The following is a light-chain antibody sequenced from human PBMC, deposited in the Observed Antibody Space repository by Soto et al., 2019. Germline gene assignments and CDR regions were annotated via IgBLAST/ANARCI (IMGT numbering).Light chain of an antibody. V-gene: IGKV1-39*01. CDR3: QQTYNIHPT. J-gene: IGKJ1*01. CDR2: VTS. Sequence: DIQMTQSPSSLSASIGDRVTITCRASQTISRYLNWYQQKPGKAPELLIYVTSSLQSGVPSRFSGSGSGTDFTLAIDSLQPEDCATYYCQQTYNIHPTFGQGTKVE. CDR1: QTISRY.